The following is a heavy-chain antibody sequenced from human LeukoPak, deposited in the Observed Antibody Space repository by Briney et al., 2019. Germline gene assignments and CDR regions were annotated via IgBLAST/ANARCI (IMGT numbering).Heavy chain of an antibody. CDR2: IHPSGST. Sequence: GSLRLSCTTSGFTFNNYTMNWVRQTPGKGLEWIGEIHPSGSTNYNPSLKSRVTISVDTSKNQFSLKMSSVTAADTAVYYCARGRDEYKGGNYWGQGTLVTVSS. CDR1: GFTFNNYT. CDR3: ARGRDEYKGGNY. V-gene: IGHV4-34*01. D-gene: IGHD5-24*01. J-gene: IGHJ4*02.